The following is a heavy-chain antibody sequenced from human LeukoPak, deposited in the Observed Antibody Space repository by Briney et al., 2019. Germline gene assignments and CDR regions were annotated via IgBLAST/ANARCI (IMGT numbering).Heavy chain of an antibody. CDR2: IYYSGST. Sequence: ASETLSLTCTVSGGSISTYYWSWIRQPPGKGLEWIGYIYYSGSTNYNPSLKSRVTISVDTSKSQFSLKLSSVTAADTAVYYCARYYDSSGYYSYWGQGTLVTVSS. V-gene: IGHV4-59*01. J-gene: IGHJ4*02. D-gene: IGHD3-22*01. CDR3: ARYYDSSGYYSY. CDR1: GGSISTYY.